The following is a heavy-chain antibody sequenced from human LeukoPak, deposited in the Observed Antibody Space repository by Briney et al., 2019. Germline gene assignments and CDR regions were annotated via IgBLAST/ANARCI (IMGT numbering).Heavy chain of an antibody. CDR1: GGSISSGSYY. Sequence: KPSQTLSLTCTVSGGSISSGSYYWSWLRQPAGKGLEWIGRIYTSGSTNYNPSLKSRVTISVDTSKNQFSLKLSSVTAADTAVYYCAREDSSCYYAWFDPWGQGTLVTVSS. D-gene: IGHD3-22*01. V-gene: IGHV4-61*02. CDR3: AREDSSCYYAWFDP. J-gene: IGHJ5*02. CDR2: IYTSGST.